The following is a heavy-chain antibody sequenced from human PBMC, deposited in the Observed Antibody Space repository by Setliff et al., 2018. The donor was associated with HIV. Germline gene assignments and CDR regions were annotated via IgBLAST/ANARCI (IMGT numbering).Heavy chain of an antibody. CDR3: VRDRGISSFET. V-gene: IGHV6-1*01. CDR2: TYYRSTLRF. D-gene: IGHD3-10*01. CDR1: GDNVSSGTSA. J-gene: IGHJ3*02. Sequence: PSQTLSLTCAISGDNVSSGTSAWSWIRQSPSRGLEWLGRTYYRSTLRFGYADSVRGRISIAPDTSKNQFSMQLKSVTPEDAAVYFCVRDRGISSFETWGQGTKVTVSS.